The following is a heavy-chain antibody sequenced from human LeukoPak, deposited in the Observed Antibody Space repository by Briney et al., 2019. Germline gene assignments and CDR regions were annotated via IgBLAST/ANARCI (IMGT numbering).Heavy chain of an antibody. D-gene: IGHD6-19*01. J-gene: IGHJ5*01. V-gene: IGHV3-23*01. CDR2: ISGSGGST. Sequence: GGSLRLSCAASGFTFSSYAMNWVRQAPGKGLEWVSTISGSGGSTYYADSVKGRFTISRDNSKNTLYLQMNSLRSEDTATYYCAKDSSGSYARFDSWGQGTPVIVSS. CDR3: AKDSSGSYARFDS. CDR1: GFTFSSYA.